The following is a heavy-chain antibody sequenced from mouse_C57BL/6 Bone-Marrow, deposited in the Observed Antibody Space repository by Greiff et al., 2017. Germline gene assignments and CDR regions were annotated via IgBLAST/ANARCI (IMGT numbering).Heavy chain of an antibody. CDR3: TREGYGIYAMDY. CDR2: IDPETGGT. D-gene: IGHD2-10*02. V-gene: IGHV1-15*01. Sequence: LVESGAELVRPGASVTLSCKASGYTFTDYEMHWVKPTPVHGLEWIGAIDPETGGTAYNQKFKGKAILTADKSSSTAYMELRSLTSEDSAVYYCTREGYGIYAMDYWGQGTSVTVSS. CDR1: GYTFTDYE. J-gene: IGHJ4*01.